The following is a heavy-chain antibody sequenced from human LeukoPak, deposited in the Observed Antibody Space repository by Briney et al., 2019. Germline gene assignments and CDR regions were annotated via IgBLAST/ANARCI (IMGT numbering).Heavy chain of an antibody. V-gene: IGHV3-21*01. CDR1: GFTFSNYN. CDR2: ISSSSTYI. J-gene: IGHJ6*03. D-gene: IGHD3-9*01. CDR3: AKDGLNYDILTGYYYYMDV. Sequence: GGSLRLSCAASGFTFSNYNMNWVRQAPGKGLEWLSSISSSSTYIYYADSVKGRFTISRDNAKNSLYLQMNSLRAEDTAVYYCAKDGLNYDILTGYYYYMDVWGKGTTVTISS.